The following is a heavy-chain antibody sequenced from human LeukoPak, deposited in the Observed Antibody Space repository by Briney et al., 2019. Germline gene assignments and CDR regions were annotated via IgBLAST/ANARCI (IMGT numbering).Heavy chain of an antibody. CDR1: GGSFSGYY. Sequence: SETLSLTCAVYGGSFSGYYWSWIRQPPGKGLEWIGEINHSGSTNYNPSLKSRVTISVDTSKNQFPLKLSSVTAADTAVYYCASKRYYYYYMDVWGKGTTVTVSS. CDR2: INHSGST. CDR3: ASKRYYYYYMDV. V-gene: IGHV4-34*01. J-gene: IGHJ6*03.